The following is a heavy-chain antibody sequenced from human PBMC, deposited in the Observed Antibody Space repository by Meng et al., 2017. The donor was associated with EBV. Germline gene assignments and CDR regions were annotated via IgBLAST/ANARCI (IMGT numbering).Heavy chain of an antibody. Sequence: QAAAVGAGAEVKKPGASVNVACQASGGTFRSYAMSWVRQAPGQGLEWMGGIIPIFGTANYAQKSQGRVTITAEDSTSTVYMELSSFGSDDTAVYYCWRTLDNWNHGPYYWGQGTLVTVSS. CDR1: GGTFRSYA. D-gene: IGHD1-14*01. CDR2: IIPIFGTA. V-gene: IGHV1-69*01. J-gene: IGHJ4*02. CDR3: WRTLDNWNHGPYY.